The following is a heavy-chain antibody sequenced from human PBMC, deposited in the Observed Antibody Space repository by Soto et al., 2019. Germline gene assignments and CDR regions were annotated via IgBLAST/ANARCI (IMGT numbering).Heavy chain of an antibody. Sequence: EVHLLESGGGVVQPGGSLRLSCAASGVTFSTYAMSWVRQVPGKGLEWVSTIRGSGAVTYYAESVKGRFTISRDNSKNTLYLQLNSLRVEDTAIYYCAKLQSLTTPYYGLDVWGQGTTVAVSS. J-gene: IGHJ6*02. CDR1: GVTFSTYA. D-gene: IGHD4-17*01. V-gene: IGHV3-23*01. CDR2: IRGSGAVT. CDR3: AKLQSLTTPYYGLDV.